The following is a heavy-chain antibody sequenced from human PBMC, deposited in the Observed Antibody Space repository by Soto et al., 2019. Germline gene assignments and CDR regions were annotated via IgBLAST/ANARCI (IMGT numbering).Heavy chain of an antibody. J-gene: IGHJ6*03. V-gene: IGHV5-51*01. CDR3: AGYYYYYMDV. D-gene: IGHD3-10*01. Sequence: PGESLKISCKGSGYSFTSYWIGWVRQMPGKGLEWMGIIYPGDSDTRYSPSFQGQVTISADKSISTAADTAVYYCARRSRQLGRAGYYYYYMDVWGKGTTVTVSS. CDR2: IYPGDSDT. CDR1: GYSFTSYW.